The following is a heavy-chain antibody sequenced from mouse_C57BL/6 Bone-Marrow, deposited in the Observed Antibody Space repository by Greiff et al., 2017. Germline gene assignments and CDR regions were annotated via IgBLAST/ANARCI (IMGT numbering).Heavy chain of an antibody. CDR1: GYTFTSYG. V-gene: IGHV1-58*01. CDR2: IYIGNGYT. CDR3: ARGAYDYDALVDY. D-gene: IGHD2-4*01. Sequence: EVQLQQSGAELVRPGSSVKMSCKTSGYTFTSYGINWVKQRPGQGLEWIGYIYIGNGYTEYNEKFKGKATLTSDTYSTTAYMQLSSLTSEDSAIYCCARGAYDYDALVDYWGQGTSVTVSS. J-gene: IGHJ4*01.